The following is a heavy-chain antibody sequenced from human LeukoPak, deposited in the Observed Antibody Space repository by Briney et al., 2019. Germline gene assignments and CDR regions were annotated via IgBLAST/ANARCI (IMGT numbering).Heavy chain of an antibody. CDR1: GFTFSSYG. CDR3: ARESLRIRYCSSTSCYPDY. CDR2: IWYDGSNK. D-gene: IGHD2-2*01. V-gene: IGHV3-33*01. J-gene: IGHJ4*02. Sequence: GRSLRLSCAASGFTFSSYGMHWVRQAPGKGLEWVAVIWYDGSNKYYADSVKGRFTISRDNSKNTLYLQMNSLRAVDTAVYYCARESLRIRYCSSTSCYPDYWGQGTLVTVSS.